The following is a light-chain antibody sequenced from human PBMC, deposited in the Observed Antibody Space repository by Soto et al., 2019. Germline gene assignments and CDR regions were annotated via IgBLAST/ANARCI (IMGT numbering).Light chain of an antibody. V-gene: IGKV3-20*01. CDR3: QQYGSSGT. CDR1: QSVSYY. Sequence: EIVLTQSPGTLSLSPVERATLSCRASQSVSYYLAWYQQKPGQAPRLLIYDASSRATGVPDRFSGSGSGTDFTLTISRLEPEDFAVYYCQQYGSSGTFGQGTKVDI. J-gene: IGKJ1*01. CDR2: DAS.